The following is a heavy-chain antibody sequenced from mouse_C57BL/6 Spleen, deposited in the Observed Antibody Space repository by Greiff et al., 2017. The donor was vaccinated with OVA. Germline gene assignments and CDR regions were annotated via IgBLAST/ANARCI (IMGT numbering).Heavy chain of an antibody. D-gene: IGHD2-13*01. V-gene: IGHV1-20*01. CDR2: INPYNGDT. CDR1: GYSFTGYF. CDR3: ARSGDAGDY. Sequence: EVQGVESGPELVKPGDSVKISCKASGYSFTGYFMNWVMQSHGKSLEWIGRINPYNGDTFYNQKFKGKATLTVDKSSSTAHMELRSLTSEDSAVYYCARSGDAGDYWGQGTTLTVSS. J-gene: IGHJ2*01.